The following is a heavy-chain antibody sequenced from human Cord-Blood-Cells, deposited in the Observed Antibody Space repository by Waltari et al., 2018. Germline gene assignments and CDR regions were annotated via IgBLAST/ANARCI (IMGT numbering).Heavy chain of an antibody. CDR3: ARDSLMITFGGVIAKHYYGMDV. CDR1: GYTFTSYA. V-gene: IGHV1-3*01. J-gene: IGHJ6*02. D-gene: IGHD3-16*02. Sequence: QVQLVQSGAEVKKPGASVKVSCKASGYTFTSYAMHWVRQAPGQRLEWLGWINACNGNTKSSQKFQGRVTITRDTSASTAYMELSSLRSEDTAVYYCARDSLMITFGGVIAKHYYGMDVWGQGTTVTVSS. CDR2: INACNGNT.